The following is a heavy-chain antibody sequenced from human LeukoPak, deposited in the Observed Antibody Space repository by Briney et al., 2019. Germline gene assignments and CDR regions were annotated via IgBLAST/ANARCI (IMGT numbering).Heavy chain of an antibody. Sequence: SETLSLTCSVSGYSISSGYYWGWIRQPPGKGLEWIGNIHQSGSTYYNPSVKRRVSISMDTSKNQFSLKLNSVTAADTAVYYCPRHSHHTSMLFKGFAYWGQGPLVTVSS. CDR2: IHQSGST. CDR3: PRHSHHTSMLFKGFAY. CDR1: GYSISSGYY. D-gene: IGHD5-18*01. V-gene: IGHV4-38-2*02. J-gene: IGHJ4*02.